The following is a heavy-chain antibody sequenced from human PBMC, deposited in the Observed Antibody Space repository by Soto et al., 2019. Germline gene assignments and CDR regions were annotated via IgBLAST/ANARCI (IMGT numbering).Heavy chain of an antibody. Sequence: GGSLRLSCAASGFTFSSYAMHWVRQAPGKGLEWVAVISYDGSNKYYADSVKGRFTISRVNSKNTLYLQMNSLRAEDTAVYYCARDWGSAGYFDYWGQGTLVTVSS. J-gene: IGHJ4*02. CDR3: ARDWGSAGYFDY. CDR1: GFTFSSYA. CDR2: ISYDGSNK. D-gene: IGHD7-27*01. V-gene: IGHV3-30*04.